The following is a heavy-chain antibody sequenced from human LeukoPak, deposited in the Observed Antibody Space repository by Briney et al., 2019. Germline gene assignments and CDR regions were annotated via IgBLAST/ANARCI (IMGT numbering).Heavy chain of an antibody. J-gene: IGHJ4*02. CDR3: ARDTPHYYGSGSYLDY. Sequence: AGGSLRLSCAASGFTFSSYAMSWVRQAPGKGLEWVSAISGSGVSTYYADSVKGRFTISRDNSKNTLYLQMNSLRAEDTAVYYCARDTPHYYGSGSYLDYWGQGTLVTVSS. V-gene: IGHV3-23*01. CDR2: ISGSGVST. CDR1: GFTFSSYA. D-gene: IGHD3-10*01.